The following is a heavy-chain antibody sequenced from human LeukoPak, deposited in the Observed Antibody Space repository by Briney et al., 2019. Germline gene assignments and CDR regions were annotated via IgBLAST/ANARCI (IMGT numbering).Heavy chain of an antibody. D-gene: IGHD1-26*01. CDR3: ARTSDLGPDY. V-gene: IGHV6-1*01. CDR2: TYYRSKWYH. CDR1: GDSVSSNSAA. Sequence: SQTLSLTCVISGDSVSSNSAAWNWIRQSPSRGLEWLGRTYYRSKWYHHYAVSMKSRITVNPDTSKNQFSLQLNSVTPEDTAVYYCARTSDLGPDYWDQGTLVTVSS. J-gene: IGHJ4*02.